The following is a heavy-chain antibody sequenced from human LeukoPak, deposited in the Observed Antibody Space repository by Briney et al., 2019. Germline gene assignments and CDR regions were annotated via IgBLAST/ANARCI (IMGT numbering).Heavy chain of an antibody. CDR1: GGSFSGYY. J-gene: IGHJ4*02. CDR3: ARGPNEYSSSLYFDY. CDR2: INHSGST. D-gene: IGHD6-13*01. Sequence: SETLSLTCAVYGGSFSGYYWSWIRQPPGKGLEWIGEINHSGSTNYNPSLKSRVTISVDTSKNQFSLKLSSVTAADTAVYYCARGPNEYSSSLYFDYWGQVTLVTVSS. V-gene: IGHV4-34*01.